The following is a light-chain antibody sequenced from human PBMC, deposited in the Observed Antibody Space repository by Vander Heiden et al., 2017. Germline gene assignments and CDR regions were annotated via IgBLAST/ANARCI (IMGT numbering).Light chain of an antibody. CDR2: GAS. CDR1: QSISSN. J-gene: IGKJ4*01. CDR3: QQYQSWPPLT. Sequence: EVVMTQSPATLSVSPGERATLSCRASQSISSNLAWYQQKPGQAPRLLIYGASTRATGIPARFSGSGYGTEFTLTISSRQSEDFAVYYCQQYQSWPPLTFGGGTKVEIK. V-gene: IGKV3-15*01.